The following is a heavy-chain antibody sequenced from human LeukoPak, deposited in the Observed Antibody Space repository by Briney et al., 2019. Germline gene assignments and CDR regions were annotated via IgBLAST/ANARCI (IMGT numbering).Heavy chain of an antibody. CDR2: ISSSGGST. CDR3: AKAFRYIPFDY. D-gene: IGHD1-14*01. CDR1: GFTFSSYA. V-gene: IGHV3-23*01. Sequence: GGSLRLSCAASGFTFSSYAMSWVRQAPGKGLEWVSGISSSGGSTYYADSVKGRFTISRDNSENTLYPQMNSLRAEDTAVYYCAKAFRYIPFDYWGQGTLVTVSS. J-gene: IGHJ4*02.